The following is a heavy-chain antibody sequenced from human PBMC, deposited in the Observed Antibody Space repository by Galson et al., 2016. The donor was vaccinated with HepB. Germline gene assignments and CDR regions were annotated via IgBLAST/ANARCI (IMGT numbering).Heavy chain of an antibody. CDR3: AKERGFYASRSFASYHF. CDR1: GFNFRACG. V-gene: IGHV3-33*06. D-gene: IGHD3-10*01. Sequence: SLRLSCAASGFNFRACGMHWLRQAPGRGLEWVALIWYDGNKTYYADSVKGRFTISRDNSKNILYLQMNSLRAEDTAIYYCAKERGFYASRSFASYHFWVPGTLVTVSS. J-gene: IGHJ4*02. CDR2: IWYDGNKT.